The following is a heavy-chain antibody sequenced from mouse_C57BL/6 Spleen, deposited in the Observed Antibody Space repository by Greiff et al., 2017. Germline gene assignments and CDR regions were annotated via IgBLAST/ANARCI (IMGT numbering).Heavy chain of an antibody. V-gene: IGHV5-17*01. Sequence: EVQRVESGGGLVKPGGSLTLSCAASGFPFSDYGMHWVRQAPEKGLEWVAYISSGSSTIYYADTVKGRFTISRDNAKNTLFLQMTSLRSEDTAMYYCARGDDGYYGYFDVWGTGTTVTVSS. CDR2: ISSGSSTI. CDR1: GFPFSDYG. CDR3: ARGDDGYYGYFDV. D-gene: IGHD2-3*01. J-gene: IGHJ1*03.